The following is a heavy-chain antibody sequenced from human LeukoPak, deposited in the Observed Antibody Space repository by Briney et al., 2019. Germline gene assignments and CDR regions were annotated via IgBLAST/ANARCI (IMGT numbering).Heavy chain of an antibody. J-gene: IGHJ4*02. D-gene: IGHD3-3*01. CDR3: ARESPEWLLPDY. V-gene: IGHV4-39*07. CDR2: IFYSGST. CDR1: GGSISSTRHY. Sequence: PSETLSLTCAVSGGSISSTRHYWGWIRQPPGKGLEWIGSIFYSGSTNYNPSLKSRVTISVDTSKNQFSLKLISVIAADTAVYYCARESPEWLLPDYWGQGTLVTVSS.